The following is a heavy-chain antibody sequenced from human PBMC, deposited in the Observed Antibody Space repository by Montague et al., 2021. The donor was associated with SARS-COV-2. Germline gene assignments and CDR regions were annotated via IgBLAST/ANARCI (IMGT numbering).Heavy chain of an antibody. J-gene: IGHJ6*02. Sequence: SETLSLTCEVSGGSISSYYWGWIRQSPGKGLEWIGYVHYTGSTKYNPSLKTRVTMSLDKTKNQFSLKLSSVTAAATAVYYWARGVDWLSHYDYYGMDVWGQGTTVTVSS. CDR3: ARGVDWLSHYDYYGMDV. V-gene: IGHV4-59*12. CDR1: GGSISSYY. CDR2: VHYTGST. D-gene: IGHD3/OR15-3a*01.